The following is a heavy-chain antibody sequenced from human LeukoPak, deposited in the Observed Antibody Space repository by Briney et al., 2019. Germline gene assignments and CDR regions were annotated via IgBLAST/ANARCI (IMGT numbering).Heavy chain of an antibody. Sequence: SSETLSLTCTVSGGSISSSSYYWGWIRQPPGKGLEWIGSIYYSGSTYYNPSLKSRVTISVDTSKNQFSLKLSSVTAADTAVYYCARRNTYWYFELWGRGTLVTVSS. V-gene: IGHV4-39*01. CDR1: GGSISSSSYY. J-gene: IGHJ2*01. CDR3: ARRNTYWYFEL. CDR2: IYYSGST. D-gene: IGHD2/OR15-2a*01.